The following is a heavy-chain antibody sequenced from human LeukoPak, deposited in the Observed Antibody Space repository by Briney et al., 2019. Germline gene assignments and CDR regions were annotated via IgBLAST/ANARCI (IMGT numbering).Heavy chain of an antibody. Sequence: SGPTQLKPTQTLTLTCTFSGFSLSTSGVGVGCIRQPPEKSLDQLALIYWDDDKRYSPSPNSRLTITKDTSKNQVVLTMTNMDPVDTATYYCAHIVTMVRGVIIPFDYWGRGTLVTVSS. J-gene: IGHJ4*02. V-gene: IGHV2-5*02. CDR1: GFSLSTSGVG. CDR2: IYWDDDK. D-gene: IGHD3-10*01. CDR3: AHIVTMVRGVIIPFDY.